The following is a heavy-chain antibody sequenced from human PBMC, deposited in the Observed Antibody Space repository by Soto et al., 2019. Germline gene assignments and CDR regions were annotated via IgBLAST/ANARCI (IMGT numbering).Heavy chain of an antibody. CDR1: GFTFSSYG. Sequence: SLRLSCVASGFTFSSYGMHWVRQAPGKGLEWVAIISYDGSNTYYADSVKGRFTISRDNAKNSLYLQMNSLRAEDTAVYYCARDQLYYNDISGRPLNAFDVWGQGTMVTVSS. J-gene: IGHJ3*01. CDR2: ISYDGSNT. D-gene: IGHD3-22*01. CDR3: ARDQLYYNDISGRPLNAFDV. V-gene: IGHV3-30*03.